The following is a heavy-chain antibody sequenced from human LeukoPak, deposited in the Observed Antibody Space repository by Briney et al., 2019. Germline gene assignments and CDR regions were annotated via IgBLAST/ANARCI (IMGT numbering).Heavy chain of an antibody. CDR1: GFTFSSYA. D-gene: IGHD2-21*01. Sequence: GGSLRLSCAASGFTFSSYAMSWVRQAPGKGLEWVSAISGSGGSVYYADAVKGRFTISRDNSKNTLYLQMNSLRAEDTAIYYCAKLVIRPCGYPAYFDYWGQGTLVTVSS. CDR3: AKLVIRPCGYPAYFDY. CDR2: ISGSGGSV. V-gene: IGHV3-23*01. J-gene: IGHJ4*02.